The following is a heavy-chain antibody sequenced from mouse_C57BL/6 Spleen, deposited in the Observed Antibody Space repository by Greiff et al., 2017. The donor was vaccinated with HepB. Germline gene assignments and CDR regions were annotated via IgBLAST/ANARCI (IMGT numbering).Heavy chain of an antibody. J-gene: IGHJ1*03. CDR2: ISSGSSTI. V-gene: IGHV5-17*01. CDR3: ASSSFYWYFDV. Sequence: EVKLEESGGGLVKPGGSLKLSCAASGFTFSDYGMHWVRQAPEKGLEWVAYISSGSSTIYYADTVKGRFTISRDNAKDTLFLQMTSLRSEDAAMYYCASSSFYWYFDVWGTGTTVTVSS. D-gene: IGHD1-1*01. CDR1: GFTFSDYG.